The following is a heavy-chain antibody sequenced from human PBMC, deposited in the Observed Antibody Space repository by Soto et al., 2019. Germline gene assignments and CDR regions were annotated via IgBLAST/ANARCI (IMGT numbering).Heavy chain of an antibody. CDR1: GFTFDDYA. CDR2: ISWNSGSI. V-gene: IGHV3-9*01. D-gene: IGHD3-10*01. CDR3: AKGYGSGTMAGMDV. Sequence: GGSLRLSCAASGFTFDDYAMHWVRQAPGKGLEWVSGISWNSGSIGYADSVKGRFTISRDNAKNSLCLQMNSLRAEDTALYYCAKGYGSGTMAGMDVWGQGTTVTVSS. J-gene: IGHJ6*02.